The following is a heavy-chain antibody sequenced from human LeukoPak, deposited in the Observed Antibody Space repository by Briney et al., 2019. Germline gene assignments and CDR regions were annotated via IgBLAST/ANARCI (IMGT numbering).Heavy chain of an antibody. CDR2: INAGNGNT. Sequence: ASVKVSCKASGYTFTSYAMHWVRQAPGQRLEWMGWINAGNGNTKYSQKFQGRVTITRDTSASTAYMELSSLRSEDTAVYYCARNFIRQRLVYPLDYWGQGTLVTVSS. J-gene: IGHJ4*02. D-gene: IGHD6-13*01. CDR1: GYTFTSYA. V-gene: IGHV1-3*01. CDR3: ARNFIRQRLVYPLDY.